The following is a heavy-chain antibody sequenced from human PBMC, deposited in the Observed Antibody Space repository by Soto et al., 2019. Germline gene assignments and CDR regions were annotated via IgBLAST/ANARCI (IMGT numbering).Heavy chain of an antibody. Sequence: GGSLRLSCAASGFTFSDHYMDWVRQAPGKGLEWVGRSRNKLNSYTTEYAASVKGRFTISRDDSMNSLYLQMNSLKTEDTAVYYCVRGHYYSSGYGAFDNWGQGTMVTVSS. CDR2: SRNKLNSYTT. D-gene: IGHD3-22*01. CDR3: VRGHYYSSGYGAFDN. V-gene: IGHV3-72*01. CDR1: GFTFSDHY. J-gene: IGHJ3*02.